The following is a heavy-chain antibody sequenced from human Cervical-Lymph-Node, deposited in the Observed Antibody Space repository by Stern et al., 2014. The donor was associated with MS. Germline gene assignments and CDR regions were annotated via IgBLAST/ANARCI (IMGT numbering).Heavy chain of an antibody. CDR1: GYTFTSYA. D-gene: IGHD6-19*01. J-gene: IGHJ4*02. V-gene: IGHV7-4-1*02. CDR3: ARAYSSGYYYFDS. CDR2: INTQTGNP. Sequence: MQLVESGSELKKPGASVQVSCKASGYTFTSYAIHWVRQAPGQGLEWMGWINTQTGNPTYAQGFTGRFVFSLDTSVNTAYLQISSLKPEDTAIYYCARAYSSGYYYFDSWGQGTLVTVSS.